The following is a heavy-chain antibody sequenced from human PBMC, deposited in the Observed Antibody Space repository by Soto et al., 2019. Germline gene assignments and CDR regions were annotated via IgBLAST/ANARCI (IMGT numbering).Heavy chain of an antibody. Sequence: QVQLVQSGAEVKKPGSSVKVSCKASGGTFSSYAISWVRQAPGQGLEWMGGIIPILGTANYAQKFQGRVTITAAESTTTADMELRSLRSEDTAVYYCARDLKRYYDSSGYGYYYYGMDVWGQGTTVTVSS. D-gene: IGHD3-22*01. CDR2: IIPILGTA. J-gene: IGHJ6*02. CDR1: GGTFSSYA. V-gene: IGHV1-69*01. CDR3: ARDLKRYYDSSGYGYYYYGMDV.